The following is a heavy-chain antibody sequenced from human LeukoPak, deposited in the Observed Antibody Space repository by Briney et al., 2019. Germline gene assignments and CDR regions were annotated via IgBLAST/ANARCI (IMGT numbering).Heavy chain of an antibody. CDR1: GLTFSSNY. CDR3: AREHSSPHYFDY. CDR2: LYSGGNT. J-gene: IGHJ4*02. V-gene: IGHV3-53*01. Sequence: PGGSLRLSCAASGLTFSSNYMSWVRQAPGKGLEWISVLYSGGNTYYAESVSGRFTISRDNSENTLYLHMNSLRPEDTAMYYCAREHSSPHYFDYWGQGTLVTVSS. D-gene: IGHD3-22*01.